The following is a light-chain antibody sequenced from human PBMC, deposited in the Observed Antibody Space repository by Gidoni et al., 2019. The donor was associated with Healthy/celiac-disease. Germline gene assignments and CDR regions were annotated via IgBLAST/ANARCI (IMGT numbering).Light chain of an antibody. CDR2: GAS. Sequence: EIVMTQSPATLSVSPGERATLSGRASTSVSSNLAWYQQKPVHAPLLLIYGASTRASGLPARFSVSGSWTEFTLTIRSLQSEDFAVYYCQQYNNFGPGTKVDIK. V-gene: IGKV3-15*01. J-gene: IGKJ3*01. CDR3: QQYNN. CDR1: TSVSSN.